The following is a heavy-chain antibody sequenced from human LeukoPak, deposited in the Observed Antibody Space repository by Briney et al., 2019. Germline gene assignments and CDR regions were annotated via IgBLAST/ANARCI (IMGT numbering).Heavy chain of an antibody. V-gene: IGHV4-59*01. CDR3: AREYSYRAFDI. D-gene: IGHD5-18*01. Sequence: SETLSLTCAVSGDSITSYYWSWIRQPPGRGLEWIGYIYYSGSTNYNPSLKSRVTISVDTSKNQFSLKLSSVTAADTAVYYCAREYSYRAFDIWGQGTMVTVSS. J-gene: IGHJ3*02. CDR1: GDSITSYY. CDR2: IYYSGST.